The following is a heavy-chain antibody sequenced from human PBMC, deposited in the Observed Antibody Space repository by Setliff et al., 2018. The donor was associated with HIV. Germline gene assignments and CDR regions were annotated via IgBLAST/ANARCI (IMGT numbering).Heavy chain of an antibody. J-gene: IGHJ3*02. CDR2: IYTSGST. CDR1: GGSISSGSYY. D-gene: IGHD6-19*01. V-gene: IGHV4-61*02. CDR3: ARESDRQWLVPGAFDI. Sequence: SETLSLTCTVSGGSISSGSYYWSWIRQPAGKGLEWIGRIYTSGSTNYNPPLKSRVTISVDTSKNQFSLNLSSVTAADTAVYYCARESDRQWLVPGAFDIWGQGTMVTVSS.